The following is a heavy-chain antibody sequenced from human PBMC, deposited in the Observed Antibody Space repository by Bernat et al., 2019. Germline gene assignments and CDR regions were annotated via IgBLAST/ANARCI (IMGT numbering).Heavy chain of an antibody. V-gene: IGHV3-15*01. J-gene: IGHJ3*01. CDR2: IKSKSDGGTL. D-gene: IGHD1-20*01. CDR1: GFTFTNAW. CDR3: TASITSGTFDV. Sequence: EVQLVESGGGLVEPGGSRRLSCAASGFTFTNAWMIWVRQAPGKGLELVGRIKSKSDGGTLDYAAHARDRLTISGDASKNTLFLQMNSLKSEDTAVYYCTASITSGTFDVWGLGTMVTVSP.